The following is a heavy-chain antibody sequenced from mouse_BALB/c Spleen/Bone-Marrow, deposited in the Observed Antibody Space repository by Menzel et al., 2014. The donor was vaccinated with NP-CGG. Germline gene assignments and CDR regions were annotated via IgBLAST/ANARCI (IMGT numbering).Heavy chain of an antibody. V-gene: IGHV7-1*02. D-gene: IGHD2-10*02. Sequence: EVKLVESGGGLVQPGDSLRLSCATSGFTFSDFYMEWVRQPPGKRLEWIAASRNKAKYYTTEYSASVKGRFIVSRDTSQSVLYLQMNALRAEDTAIYYCARDVGYGNYFVYWGQATPVTVSA. CDR2: SRNKAKYYTT. J-gene: IGHJ3*01. CDR3: ARDVGYGNYFVY. CDR1: GFTFSDFY.